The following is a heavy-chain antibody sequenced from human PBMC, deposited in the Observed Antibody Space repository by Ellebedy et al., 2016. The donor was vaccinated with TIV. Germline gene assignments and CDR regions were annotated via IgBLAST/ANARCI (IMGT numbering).Heavy chain of an antibody. V-gene: IGHV4-39*07. CDR1: GGSISSSSYY. D-gene: IGHD1-26*01. CDR2: IYYSGST. J-gene: IGHJ4*02. CDR3: ARDSGSRVGFDY. Sequence: MPSETLSLTCTVSGGSISSSSYYWGWIRQPPGKGLEWIGSIYYSGSTYYNPSLKSRVTISVDTSKNQFSLQLNSVTPEDTAVYYCARDSGSRVGFDYWGQGALVTVSS.